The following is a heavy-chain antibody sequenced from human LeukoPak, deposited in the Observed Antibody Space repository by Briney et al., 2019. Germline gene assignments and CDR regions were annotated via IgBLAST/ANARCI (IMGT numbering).Heavy chain of an antibody. Sequence: GGSLRLSCAASGFTFSSYVMHWVRQAPGKGLEWVAVISYDGGNKYYADSVKGRFTISRDNSKNTLYLQMNSLRSNDTAVYYCAKDYYDFWSGGYYYYYGMDVWGQGTTVTVSS. CDR2: ISYDGGNK. J-gene: IGHJ6*02. V-gene: IGHV3-30*18. CDR3: AKDYYDFWSGGYYYYYGMDV. CDR1: GFTFSSYV. D-gene: IGHD3-3*01.